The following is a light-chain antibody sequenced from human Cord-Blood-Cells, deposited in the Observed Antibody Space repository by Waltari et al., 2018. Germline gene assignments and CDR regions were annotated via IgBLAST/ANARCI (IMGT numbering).Light chain of an antibody. J-gene: IGKJ1*01. CDR3: QQYYSTPPT. CDR1: QSVLYSSNNKNY. Sequence: DIVMTQSPDSLAVSLGERATINCKSSQSVLYSSNNKNYLAWYQQEPRQPPKLLIYWASTRESGVPDRFSGSGSGTDFTLTISSLQAEDVAVYYCQQYYSTPPTFGQGTKVEIK. CDR2: WAS. V-gene: IGKV4-1*01.